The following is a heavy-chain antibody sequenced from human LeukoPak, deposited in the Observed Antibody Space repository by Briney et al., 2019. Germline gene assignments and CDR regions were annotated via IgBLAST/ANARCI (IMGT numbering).Heavy chain of an antibody. CDR2: IDPSDSYT. CDR3: ATSVGAEYFQH. Sequence: GESLKISCKGSGXSFTSYWISWVRQMPGKDLEWMRRIDPSDSYTNYSPSFQGHVTISADKSITTAYLQWRSLKASDTAMFYCATSVGAEYFQHWGQGTLVTVSS. CDR1: GXSFTSYW. J-gene: IGHJ1*01. V-gene: IGHV5-10-1*01.